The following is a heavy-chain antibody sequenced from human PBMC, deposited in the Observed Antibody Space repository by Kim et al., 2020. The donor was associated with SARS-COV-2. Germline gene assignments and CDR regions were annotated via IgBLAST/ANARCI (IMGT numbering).Heavy chain of an antibody. Sequence: GGSLRLSCAASGFTFSSYGMHWVRQAPGKGLEWVSAISGDGSNKYYADSVKGRFTISRDNSKNTLYLQMNSLRAEDTAVYYCARGGNLGGGGSGDWGEG. CDR3: ARGGNLGGGGSGD. CDR1: GFTFSSYG. CDR2: ISGDGSNK. D-gene: IGHD6-19*01. J-gene: IGHJ6*01. V-gene: IGHV3-33*08.